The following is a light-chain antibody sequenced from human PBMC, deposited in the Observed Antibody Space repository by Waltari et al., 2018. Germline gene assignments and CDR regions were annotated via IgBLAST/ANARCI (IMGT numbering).Light chain of an antibody. V-gene: IGKV3-20*01. CDR2: GAS. CDR3: HHYADSSYT. J-gene: IGKJ2*01. CDR1: RSVSSSY. Sequence: IVLTQSPGTLSLSPGERATLSCRTSRSVSSSYLAWYQQKPGQAPRLVIYGASSRATGTPDRFSGSGSGADFTLTISRLEPEDFAVYYCHHYADSSYTFGQGTKLEI.